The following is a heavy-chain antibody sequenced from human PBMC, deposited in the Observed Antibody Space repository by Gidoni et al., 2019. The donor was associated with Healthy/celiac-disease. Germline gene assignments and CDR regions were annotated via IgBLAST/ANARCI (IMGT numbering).Heavy chain of an antibody. Sequence: QVQLQESGPGLVKPSETLSLTCTVSGGSISSYYWSWIRQPPGKGLEWIGYIYYRGSTNYNPSLKSRVTISVDTSKNQFSLKLSSVTAADTAVYYCARESWGPYYFDYWGQGTLVTVSS. CDR1: GGSISSYY. D-gene: IGHD3-16*01. CDR2: IYYRGST. CDR3: ARESWGPYYFDY. V-gene: IGHV4-59*01. J-gene: IGHJ4*02.